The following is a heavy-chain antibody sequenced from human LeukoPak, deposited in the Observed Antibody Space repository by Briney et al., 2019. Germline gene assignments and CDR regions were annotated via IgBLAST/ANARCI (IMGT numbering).Heavy chain of an antibody. Sequence: PGRSLRLSCAASGFTFDDYAMHWVRHAPGEGLEWVSGISWSSGSIGDADSVRCRFTISRDNAKNSLYLQMNSRRADDTVLYYWARVLIAAAPCLLDYWGQGTLVTVSS. CDR2: ISWSSGSI. D-gene: IGHD6-13*01. CDR1: GFTFDDYA. V-gene: IGHV3-9*01. CDR3: ARVLIAAAPCLLDY. J-gene: IGHJ4*02.